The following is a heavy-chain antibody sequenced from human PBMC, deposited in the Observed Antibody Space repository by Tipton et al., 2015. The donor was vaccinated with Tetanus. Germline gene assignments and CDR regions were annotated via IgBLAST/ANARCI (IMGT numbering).Heavy chain of an antibody. J-gene: IGHJ4*02. CDR2: MNPNSGNT. CDR1: GYTFTSYY. D-gene: IGHD6-19*01. V-gene: IGHV1-8*02. CDR3: ATYRSGWYNYFDY. Sequence: QLVQSGAEVKKPGASVKVSCKASGYTFTSYYMHWVRQAPGQGLEWMGWMNPNSGNTGYAQKFQGRVTMTRNTSISTAYMELSSLRSEDTAVYYCATYRSGWYNYFDYWGQGTLVTVSS.